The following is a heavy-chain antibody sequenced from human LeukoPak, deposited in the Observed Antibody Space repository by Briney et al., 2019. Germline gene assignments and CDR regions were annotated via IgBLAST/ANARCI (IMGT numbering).Heavy chain of an antibody. CDR3: ARVRSGGFDY. CDR1: GFTFSGDL. J-gene: IGHJ4*02. Sequence: GGSLRLSCAASGFTFSGDLMHWVRQAPGKGLVWVSRINSDGSSISYADSVKGRFSISRDNAKNTLYLQMNSLRAEDTAVYYCARVRSGGFDYWGQGILVTVSS. CDR2: INSDGSSI. D-gene: IGHD1-26*01. V-gene: IGHV3-74*01.